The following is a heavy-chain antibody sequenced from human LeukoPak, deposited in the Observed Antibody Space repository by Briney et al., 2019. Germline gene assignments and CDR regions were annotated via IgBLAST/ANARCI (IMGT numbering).Heavy chain of an antibody. J-gene: IGHJ4*02. D-gene: IGHD3-10*01. CDR2: IYYSGST. Sequence: SETLSLTCNVSGGAISSTAYYWGWIRQPPGKGLEWIGSIYYSGSTYYSPSLKSRVTISVDTSHNQFSLKLNSVTAADTALYYCARHPPYGSRNWGAYYFDSWGQGTLVTVSS. CDR1: GGAISSTAYY. CDR3: ARHPPYGSRNWGAYYFDS. V-gene: IGHV4-39*01.